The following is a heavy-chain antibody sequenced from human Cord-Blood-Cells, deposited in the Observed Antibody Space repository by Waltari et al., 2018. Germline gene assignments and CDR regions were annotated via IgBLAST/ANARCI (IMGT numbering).Heavy chain of an antibody. CDR1: GYTFTGYY. Sequence: QVQLVQSGAEVKKPGASVKVSCKASGYTFTGYYMQWVRQAPGQGLEWMGWSNPNSGGTNYAQKFQGWVTMTRDTSISTACMELSRLRADDTAVYYCARGPIAAAGTEYFQHWGQGTLVTVSS. CDR2: SNPNSGGT. D-gene: IGHD6-13*01. V-gene: IGHV1-2*04. J-gene: IGHJ1*01. CDR3: ARGPIAAAGTEYFQH.